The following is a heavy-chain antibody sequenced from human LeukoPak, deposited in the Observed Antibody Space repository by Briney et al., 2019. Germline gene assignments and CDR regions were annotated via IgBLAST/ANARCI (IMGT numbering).Heavy chain of an antibody. V-gene: IGHV4-59*08. CDR1: GGSISSYY. J-gene: IGHJ3*02. D-gene: IGHD2-2*01. Sequence: SETLSLTCTVSGGSISSYYWSWIRQPPGKGLEWIGYIYYSGSTNYNPSLKSRVTISVDTSKNQFSLKLSSVTAADTAVYYCARGRDIVVVPAAVSTAFDIWGQGTMVTVSS. CDR3: ARGRDIVVVPAAVSTAFDI. CDR2: IYYSGST.